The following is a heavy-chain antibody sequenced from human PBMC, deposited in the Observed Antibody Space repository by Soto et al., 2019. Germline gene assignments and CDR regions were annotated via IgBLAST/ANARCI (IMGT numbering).Heavy chain of an antibody. CDR3: ARAPLIVATYYYYYMDV. J-gene: IGHJ6*03. Sequence: GGSLRLSCAASGFTFSSYSMNRVRQAPGKGLEWVSYISSSSSTIYYADSVKGRFTISRDNAKNSLYLQMNSLRAEDTAVYYCARAPLIVATYYYYYMDVWGKGTTVTVSS. CDR2: ISSSSSTI. V-gene: IGHV3-48*01. D-gene: IGHD5-12*01. CDR1: GFTFSSYS.